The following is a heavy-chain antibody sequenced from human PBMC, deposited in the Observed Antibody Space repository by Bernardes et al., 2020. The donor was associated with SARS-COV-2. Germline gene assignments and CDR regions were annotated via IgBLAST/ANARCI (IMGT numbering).Heavy chain of an antibody. D-gene: IGHD3-3*01. V-gene: IGHV4-59*08. Sequence: ETLSLTCTISGGSISSYYWSWIRQPPGKGLEWIGYIYYSGSTNYNPSLKSRVTISVDTSKNQFSLKLTSVTAADTAVYYCARQRADYDFWSGYYRRGNWFDPWGQGTLVTVSS. J-gene: IGHJ5*02. CDR2: IYYSGST. CDR3: ARQRADYDFWSGYYRRGNWFDP. CDR1: GGSISSYY.